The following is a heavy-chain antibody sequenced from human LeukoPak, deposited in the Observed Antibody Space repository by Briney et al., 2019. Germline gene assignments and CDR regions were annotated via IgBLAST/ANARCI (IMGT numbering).Heavy chain of an antibody. Sequence: PSETLSLTCTVSGGSINSYYWTWIRQPPGKGLEWIGYIFYSGGTNYNPSLKSRVTISLDTSKNQFSLTLSSVTAADTAVYYCARTWKTTVTNWGQGTLVTVSS. CDR3: ARTWKTTVTN. J-gene: IGHJ4*02. CDR1: GGSINSYY. CDR2: IFYSGGT. D-gene: IGHD4-17*01. V-gene: IGHV4-59*01.